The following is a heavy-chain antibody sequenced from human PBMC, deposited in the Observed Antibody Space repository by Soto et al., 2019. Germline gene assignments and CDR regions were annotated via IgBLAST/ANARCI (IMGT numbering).Heavy chain of an antibody. J-gene: IGHJ6*02. Sequence: GGSLRLSCAASGFTFSSYAMHWVRQAPGKGLEWVAVISYDGSSKYYADSVKGRFTISRDNSKNTLYLQMNSLRAEDTAVYYCAREGVVTPSYYYYYGMDVWGQGTTVTVSS. CDR2: ISYDGSSK. V-gene: IGHV3-30-3*01. D-gene: IGHD3-3*01. CDR1: GFTFSSYA. CDR3: AREGVVTPSYYYYYGMDV.